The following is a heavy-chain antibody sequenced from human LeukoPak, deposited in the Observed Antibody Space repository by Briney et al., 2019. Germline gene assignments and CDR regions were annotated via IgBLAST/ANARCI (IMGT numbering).Heavy chain of an antibody. D-gene: IGHD4-17*01. J-gene: IGHJ4*02. CDR3: ASALIYGDPRPLSDY. CDR1: GGSISTFY. V-gene: IGHV4-59*01. Sequence: SETLSLTCTVSGGSISTFYWSWIRQPPGKGLEWIGYIYYSGSTNYNPSLKSRVTISVDTSKNQFSLKLSSVTAADTAVYYCASALIYGDPRPLSDYWGQGTLVTVSS. CDR2: IYYSGST.